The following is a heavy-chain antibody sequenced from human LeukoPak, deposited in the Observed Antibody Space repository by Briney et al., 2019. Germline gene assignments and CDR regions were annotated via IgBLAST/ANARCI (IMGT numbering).Heavy chain of an antibody. J-gene: IGHJ3*02. CDR1: GFTFSSYA. CDR3: AKVSSPSYYDSSGYYPAFDI. CDR2: ISGSGGSI. D-gene: IGHD3-22*01. Sequence: GGSLRLSCAASGFTFSSYAMSWVRQAPGKGLEWVSAISGSGGSIYYADSVKGRFTISRDNSKNTLYLQMNSLRAEDTAVYYCAKVSSPSYYDSSGYYPAFDIWGQGTMVTVSS. V-gene: IGHV3-23*01.